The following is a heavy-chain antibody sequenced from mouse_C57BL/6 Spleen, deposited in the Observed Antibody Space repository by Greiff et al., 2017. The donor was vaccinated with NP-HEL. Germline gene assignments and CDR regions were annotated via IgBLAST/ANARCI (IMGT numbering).Heavy chain of an antibody. D-gene: IGHD3-2*02. V-gene: IGHV1-22*01. CDR1: GYTFTDYN. J-gene: IGHJ2*01. Sequence: VQLKQSGPELVKPGASVKMSCKASGYTFTDYNMHWVKQSHGKSLEWIGYINPNNGGTSYNQKFKGKATLTVNKSSSTAYMELRSLTSEDSAVYYCARGGQLRLLDYWGQGTTLTVSS. CDR3: ARGGQLRLLDY. CDR2: INPNNGGT.